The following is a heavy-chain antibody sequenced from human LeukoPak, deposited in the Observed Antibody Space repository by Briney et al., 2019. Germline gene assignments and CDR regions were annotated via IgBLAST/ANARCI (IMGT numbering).Heavy chain of an antibody. CDR3: ARSAVQGGVWV. CDR1: GYTFTSYW. J-gene: IGHJ4*02. Sequence: GESLKISCEGSGYTFTSYWIAWVRQMPGKGLEWMGIIYPGDSDTRYSPSFQGQVTISADKSNSTAYLQWSSLKASDTAMYYCARSAVQGGVWVWGQGTLVTVSS. V-gene: IGHV5-51*01. D-gene: IGHD3-16*01. CDR2: IYPGDSDT.